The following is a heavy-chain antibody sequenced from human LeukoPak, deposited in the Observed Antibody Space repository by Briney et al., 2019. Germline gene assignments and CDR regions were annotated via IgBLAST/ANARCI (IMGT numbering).Heavy chain of an antibody. V-gene: IGHV4-34*01. D-gene: IGHD2-21*02. Sequence: SETLSLTCAVYGGSFSGYYWSWIRQPPGRGLEWIGEINHSGSTNYNPSLMSRVTISVDTSKNQFSLKLSSVTAADTAVYYCARDRSDPVTAMSPPTTYYFDYWGQGTLVTVSS. CDR1: GGSFSGYY. J-gene: IGHJ4*02. CDR3: ARDRSDPVTAMSPPTTYYFDY. CDR2: INHSGST.